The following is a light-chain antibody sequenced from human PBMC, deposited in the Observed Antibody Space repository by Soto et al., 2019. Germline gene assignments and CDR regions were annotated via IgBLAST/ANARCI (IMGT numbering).Light chain of an antibody. CDR3: AAWDDSLNGLV. V-gene: IGLV1-44*01. CDR1: SSNIGPNA. Sequence: QSVLTQPPSASGTPGQKVTISCSGSSSNIGPNAVNWYQQLPGTAPKLLLYNNNQRPSGVSDRFSGSKSGTSASLGISGLQSDDEADYHCAAWDDSLNGLVFGTGTKLTVL. CDR2: NNN. J-gene: IGLJ1*01.